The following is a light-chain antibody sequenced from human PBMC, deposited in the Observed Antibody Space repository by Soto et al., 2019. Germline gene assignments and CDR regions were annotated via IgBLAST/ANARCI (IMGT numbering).Light chain of an antibody. V-gene: IGKV3-15*01. J-gene: IGKJ1*01. Sequence: EIVMTQSPATLSVSPGERATLSCRASQSVGSNLAWYQQKPGQAPRLLMYGASTRATGVPARFSGSGSGAEFTLTISSLQSEDFAVYYCQQYNSRPPLTFGQGTKVEIE. CDR3: QQYNSRPPLT. CDR1: QSVGSN. CDR2: GAS.